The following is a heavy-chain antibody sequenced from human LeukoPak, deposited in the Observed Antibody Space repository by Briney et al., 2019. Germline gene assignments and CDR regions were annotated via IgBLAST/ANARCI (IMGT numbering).Heavy chain of an antibody. V-gene: IGHV3-21*01. J-gene: IGHJ6*03. D-gene: IGHD2-15*01. Sequence: GGSLRLSCAASGFTFSNYNMNWVRQAPGKGLEWVSSISSSSSYIYYADSVKGRFTISRDNAKNSLYLQMNSLRVEDTAVFYCARARYCSGGSCYTLTGYYYMDVWGKGTTVTVSS. CDR3: ARARYCSGGSCYTLTGYYYMDV. CDR2: ISSSSSYI. CDR1: GFTFSNYN.